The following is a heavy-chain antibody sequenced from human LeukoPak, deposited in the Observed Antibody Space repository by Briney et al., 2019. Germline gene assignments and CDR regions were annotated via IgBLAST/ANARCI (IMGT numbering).Heavy chain of an antibody. Sequence: SSETLSLTCTVSGGSIRRCDYIWTWIRQPPGKGLERIGYIDYSGSTYYNPSLKSRLSISLDTSKNQFSLKLTSVTAADTAVYSCARSYPPGSGSYVDYWGQGTLVTVSS. V-gene: IGHV4-30-4*01. J-gene: IGHJ4*02. D-gene: IGHD3-10*01. CDR3: ARSYPPGSGSYVDY. CDR2: IDYSGST. CDR1: GGSIRRCDYI.